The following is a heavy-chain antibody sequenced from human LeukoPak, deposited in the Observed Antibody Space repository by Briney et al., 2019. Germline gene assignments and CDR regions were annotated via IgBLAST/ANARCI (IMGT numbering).Heavy chain of an antibody. Sequence: GGSLRLSCAASGFIVSSNYMNWVRQAPGKGLGWVSVIYTDGSTYYADSVKGRFTISRDISRNTVHLQMNSLRAGDTAVYYCARDPHGYNSYFDYWGQGTLVTVSS. D-gene: IGHD5-24*01. CDR3: ARDPHGYNSYFDY. CDR1: GFIVSSNY. V-gene: IGHV3-53*01. J-gene: IGHJ4*02. CDR2: IYTDGST.